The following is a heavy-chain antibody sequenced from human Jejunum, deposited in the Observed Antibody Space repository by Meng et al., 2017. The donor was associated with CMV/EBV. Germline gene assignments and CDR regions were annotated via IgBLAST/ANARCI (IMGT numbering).Heavy chain of an antibody. V-gene: IGHV3-23*01. CDR2: ITGSGGNT. CDR3: ARLSDS. Sequence: LRLSCSASGFTFSSHSMSWVRQAPGKGLKWVASITGSGGNTYYADSVKGRFTISRDNSKNTLYLQMNSLRADDTAVYYCARLSDSWGQGTRVTVSS. CDR1: GFTFSSHS. J-gene: IGHJ4*02. D-gene: IGHD2-15*01.